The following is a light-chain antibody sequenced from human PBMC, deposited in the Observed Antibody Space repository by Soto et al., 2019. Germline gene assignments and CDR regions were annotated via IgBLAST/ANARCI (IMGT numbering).Light chain of an antibody. Sequence: QSALTQPASVSGSPGQSITISCTGTSSDVGSYNLVSWYQQHPGKAPKLMIYEGIKRPSGVSNRFSGSKSGNTASLTISGLQAEEDADYYCCSSAGSSDVVVFGGGTKLTVL. CDR1: SSDVGSYNL. CDR3: CSSAGSSDVVV. CDR2: EGI. V-gene: IGLV2-23*01. J-gene: IGLJ2*01.